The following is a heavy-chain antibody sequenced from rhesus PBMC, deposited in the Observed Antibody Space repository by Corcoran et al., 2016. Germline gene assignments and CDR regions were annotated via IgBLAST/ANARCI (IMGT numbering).Heavy chain of an antibody. J-gene: IGHJ4*01. CDR1: GGSISSNY. CDR3: ARKRAETIEDR. D-gene: IGHD1-1*01. CDR2: SYGSSGRT. Sequence: QVQLQESGPGLVKPSENLSLTCAVSGGSISSNYWRWIRKPPGKGREWIGYSYGSSGRTNSHPTLKSRVTISTATSKTQFSLRLSSVTAADTAVYYCARKRAETIEDRWCQGVLVTVSS. V-gene: IGHV4S5*01.